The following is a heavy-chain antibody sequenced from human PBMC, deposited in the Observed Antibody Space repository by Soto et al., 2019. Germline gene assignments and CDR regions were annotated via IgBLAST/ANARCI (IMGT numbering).Heavy chain of an antibody. CDR3: TXDGIYGDFHYYYYGMDV. D-gene: IGHD4-17*01. V-gene: IGHV3-15*01. Sequence: PGGSLRLSCTASGFTFSNAWMSWVRQAPGKGLEWVGRIKSKTDGGTTDYAAPVKGRFTISRDDSKNTLYLQMNSLKTEDTAVYYCTXDGIYGDFHYYYYGMDVWGQGTTVTVSS. CDR1: GFTFSNAW. CDR2: IKSKTDGGTT. J-gene: IGHJ6*02.